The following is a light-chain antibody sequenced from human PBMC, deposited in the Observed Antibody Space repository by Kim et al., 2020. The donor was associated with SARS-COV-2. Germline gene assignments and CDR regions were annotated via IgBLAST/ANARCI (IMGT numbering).Light chain of an antibody. Sequence: ALGQTVRITSQGDSLRNYYASWYQQKPGQAPVLVIFGKNNRPSGIPDRFSGSSSGITASLTITGAQAEDEADYYCNSRDSSGHHRVFGGGTQLTVL. CDR1: SLRNYY. J-gene: IGLJ3*02. CDR3: NSRDSSGHHRV. CDR2: GKN. V-gene: IGLV3-19*01.